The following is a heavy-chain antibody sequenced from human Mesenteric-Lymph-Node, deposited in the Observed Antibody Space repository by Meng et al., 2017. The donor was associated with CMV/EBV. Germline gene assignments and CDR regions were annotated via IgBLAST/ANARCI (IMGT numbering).Heavy chain of an antibody. CDR1: GFDFSSNG. D-gene: IGHD1-26*01. V-gene: IGHV3-30*02. CDR3: AKDDYYSGSYSYYFDD. CDR2: LRYDGTNE. J-gene: IGHJ4*02. Sequence: GESLKISCVASGFDFSSNGMHWVRQAPGKGLEWVAFLRYDGTNEYYADSVKGRFTISRDNSRDTVYLQMNSLRAEDTATYYCAKDDYYSGSYSYYFDDWGQGTLVTVSS.